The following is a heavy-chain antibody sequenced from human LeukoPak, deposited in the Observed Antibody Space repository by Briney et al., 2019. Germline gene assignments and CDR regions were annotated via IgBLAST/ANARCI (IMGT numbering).Heavy chain of an antibody. D-gene: IGHD5-18*01. V-gene: IGHV4-59*08. CDR1: GGSISSYY. J-gene: IGHJ5*01. Sequence: SETLSLTCTVSGGSISSYYWSWIRQPPGKGLEWIGSIYHSGSTYYNPSLKSRVTISVDTSKNQYSLNLSSVTAADTAVYYCASVDTALGRFDSWGEGTLVTVSS. CDR3: ASVDTALGRFDS. CDR2: IYHSGST.